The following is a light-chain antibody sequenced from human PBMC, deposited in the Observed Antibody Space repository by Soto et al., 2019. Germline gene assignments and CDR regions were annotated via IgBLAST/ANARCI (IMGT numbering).Light chain of an antibody. CDR2: TIS. V-gene: IGKV2-24*01. CDR1: QSLVHSDGNTY. CDR3: MQATQGFT. J-gene: IGKJ4*01. Sequence: DIVMTQTPLSSPVTLGQPASISCRSSQSLVHSDGNTYLSWLHQRPGQPPRLLIYTISNRFSGVPDRFSGSGEGTDFTLRISRVEAEDVGVYYCMQATQGFTFGGGTKVEIK.